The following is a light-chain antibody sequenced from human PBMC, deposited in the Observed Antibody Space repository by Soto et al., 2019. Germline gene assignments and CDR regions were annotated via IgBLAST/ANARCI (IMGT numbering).Light chain of an antibody. CDR1: SSDLGDYKY. CDR2: VNS. J-gene: IGLJ1*01. V-gene: IGLV2-14*01. Sequence: QSALTQPASVSGSPGQSITISCTGTSSDLGDYKYVSWYQQHPDKAPKLIIFVNSNRPSGVSTRFSGSKSGNTASLTISGLQAEDEADYYCSSYTSSDTPYAFGTGTKVTVL. CDR3: SSYTSSDTPYA.